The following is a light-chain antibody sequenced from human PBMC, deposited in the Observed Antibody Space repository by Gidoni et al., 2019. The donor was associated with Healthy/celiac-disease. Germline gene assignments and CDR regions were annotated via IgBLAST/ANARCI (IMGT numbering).Light chain of an antibody. CDR3: QQRSNWPYT. V-gene: IGKV3-11*01. CDR1: QSVSSY. J-gene: IGKJ2*01. CDR2: DAS. Sequence: EIVLTQSPATLSLSPGERATLSCRASQSVSSYLAWYQQKPGQAPRLLIYDASNRATGIPAWFSGCGSATDFTLPISSLVPEDFAVYYCQQRSNWPYTFGQGTKLEIK.